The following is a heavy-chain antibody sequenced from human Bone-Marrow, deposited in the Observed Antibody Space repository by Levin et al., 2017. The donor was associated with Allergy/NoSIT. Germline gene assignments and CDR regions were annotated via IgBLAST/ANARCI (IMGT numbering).Heavy chain of an antibody. Sequence: ASVKVSCKASGYTFTGYYMHWVRQAPGQGLEWMGWINPNSGGTNYAQKFQGRVTITRDTSISTAYMELSRLRSDDTAVYYCARVSSCPCGDNWFDPWGQGTLVTVSS. V-gene: IGHV1-2*02. CDR1: GYTFTGYY. D-gene: IGHD2-2*01. CDR2: INPNSGGT. CDR3: ARVSSCPCGDNWFDP. J-gene: IGHJ5*02.